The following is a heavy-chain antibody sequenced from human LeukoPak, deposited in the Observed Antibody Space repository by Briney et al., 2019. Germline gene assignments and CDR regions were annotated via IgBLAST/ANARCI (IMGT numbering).Heavy chain of an antibody. CDR2: ISAYNGNT. CDR1: GYTFTSYG. D-gene: IGHD2-15*01. V-gene: IGHV1-18*01. Sequence: ASVKVSCKASGYTFTSYGISWVRQAPGQGLEWMGWISAYNGNTNYAQKLQGRVTMTTDTSTSTAYMELRSLRSEDTAVYYCARDPGRYCSGGSCYESLRSDAFDIWGQGTMVTVSS. J-gene: IGHJ3*02. CDR3: ARDPGRYCSGGSCYESLRSDAFDI.